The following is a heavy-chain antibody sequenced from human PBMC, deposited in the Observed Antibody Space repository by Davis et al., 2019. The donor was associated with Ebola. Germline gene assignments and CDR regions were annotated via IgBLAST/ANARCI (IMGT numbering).Heavy chain of an antibody. D-gene: IGHD4-11*01. CDR3: AIPSRRSNYDY. CDR1: GYTFTSYD. CDR2: MNPNSGNT. V-gene: IGHV1-8*01. Sequence: ASVKVSCKASGYTFTSYDINWVXXASGQGVEGMGGMNPNSGNTCYAQKFQGRVTITADESTSTAYMELSSLRSEDTAVYYCAIPSRRSNYDYWGQGTLVTVSS. J-gene: IGHJ4*02.